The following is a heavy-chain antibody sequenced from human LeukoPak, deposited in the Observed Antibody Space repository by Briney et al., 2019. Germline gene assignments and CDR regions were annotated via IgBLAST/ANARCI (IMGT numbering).Heavy chain of an antibody. CDR3: ARVSDSSGYYSLSGMDV. J-gene: IGHJ6*02. CDR1: GYTFTSYG. Sequence: GASVKVSCKASGYTFTSYGISWVRQAPGQGLEGMGWISAYNGNTNYAQELQGRVTMTTDTSTSTAYMELRSLRSDDTAVYYCARVSDSSGYYSLSGMDVWGQGTTVTVSS. CDR2: ISAYNGNT. V-gene: IGHV1-18*01. D-gene: IGHD3-22*01.